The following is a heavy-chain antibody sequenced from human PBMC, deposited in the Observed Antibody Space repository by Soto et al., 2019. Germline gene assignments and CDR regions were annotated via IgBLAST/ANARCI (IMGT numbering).Heavy chain of an antibody. J-gene: IGHJ4*02. CDR2: INHSGST. CDR1: GGSFSGYY. CDR3: ATVTIGARNFDY. Sequence: SETLSLTCAVYGGSFSGYYWSWIRQPPGKGLEWIGEINHSGSTNYNPSLKSRVTISVDTSKNQFSLKLSSVTAADTAVYYCATVTIGARNFDYWGQGTLVTVSS. D-gene: IGHD2-15*01. V-gene: IGHV4-34*01.